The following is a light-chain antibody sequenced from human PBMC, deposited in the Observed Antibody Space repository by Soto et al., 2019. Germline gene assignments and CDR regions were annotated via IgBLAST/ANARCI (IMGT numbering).Light chain of an antibody. J-gene: IGLJ2*01. V-gene: IGLV2-14*02. CDR2: DVT. CDR1: SSDVGSYNL. CDR3: CSYAGSYTLVI. Sequence: QSVLTQPASVSGSPGQSITISCTGTSSDVGSYNLVSWYQQHPGKVPKLMIYDVTKRPSGVPDRFSGSKSGKTASLTISGLQVEDEADYYCCSYAGSYTLVIFGGGTKVTVL.